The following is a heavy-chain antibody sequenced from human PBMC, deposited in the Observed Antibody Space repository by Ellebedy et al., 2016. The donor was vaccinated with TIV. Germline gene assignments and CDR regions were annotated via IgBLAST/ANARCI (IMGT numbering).Heavy chain of an antibody. J-gene: IGHJ4*02. V-gene: IGHV3-21*01. Sequence: GESLKISCTTSGFPFTSFTMHWVRQAPGRGLEWVSSISSTSVYIHYADSLKGRSTISRDNAENSLHLPLNSLTVEDTAVYYCVRGASGSSVAGLNSWGQGTLVTVSS. CDR1: GFPFTSFT. CDR3: VRGASGSSVAGLNS. D-gene: IGHD6-19*01. CDR2: ISSTSVYI.